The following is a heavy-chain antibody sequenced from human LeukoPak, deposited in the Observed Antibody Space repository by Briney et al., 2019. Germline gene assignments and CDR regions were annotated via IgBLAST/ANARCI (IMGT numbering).Heavy chain of an antibody. J-gene: IGHJ4*02. CDR2: IYYSGST. Sequence: SETLSLTCTVSGGSISSYYWSWIRQPPGKGLEWIGYIYYSGSTNYSPSLKSRVTISVDTSKNQFSLKLSSVTAADTAVYYCARDDSDYDSSGYSFDYWGQGTLVTVSS. CDR1: GGSISSYY. V-gene: IGHV4-59*01. CDR3: ARDDSDYDSSGYSFDY. D-gene: IGHD3-22*01.